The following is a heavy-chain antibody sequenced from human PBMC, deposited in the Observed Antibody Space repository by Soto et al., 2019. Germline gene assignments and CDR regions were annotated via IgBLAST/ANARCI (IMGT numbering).Heavy chain of an antibody. V-gene: IGHV4-39*01. J-gene: IGHJ5*02. Sequence: SETLSLTCTVSGGSISSSSYYWGWIRQPPGKGLEWIGSIYYSGSTYYNPSLKSRVTISVDTSKNQFSLKLSSVTAADTAVYYCASTMRCGNWFDPWGQGTLVTVSS. CDR2: IYYSGST. D-gene: IGHD3-3*01. CDR3: ASTMRCGNWFDP. CDR1: GGSISSSSYY.